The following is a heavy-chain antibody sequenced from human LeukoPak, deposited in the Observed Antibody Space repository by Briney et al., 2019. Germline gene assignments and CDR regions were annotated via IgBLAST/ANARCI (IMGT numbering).Heavy chain of an antibody. CDR2: IYPSGRT. J-gene: IGHJ3*02. CDR3: ARQEAFDI. V-gene: IGHV4-30-2*01. CDR1: GGSLSKGGYY. Sequence: PSQTLSLTCAVSGGSLSKGGYYWTWIRQPPGKGLEWIGYIYPSGRTYYSPSLKSRVTLSIDYSNNHFSLKLSSVTAADTAVYYCARQEAFDIWGQGTMVTVSS.